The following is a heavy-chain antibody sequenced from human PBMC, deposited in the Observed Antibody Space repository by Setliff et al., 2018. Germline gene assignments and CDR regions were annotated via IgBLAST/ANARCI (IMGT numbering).Heavy chain of an antibody. D-gene: IGHD5-12*01. CDR3: ARGGTFRYFDF. CDR2: IYYSGTT. CDR1: GGSISSSSYY. Sequence: SETLSLTCTVSGGSISSSSYYWGWIRQPPGRGLEWIGSIYYSGTTYSNPSLKSRVTMSVDTSKNQFSLKLRSVTAADTAVYYCARGGTFRYFDFWGQGAPVTVS. J-gene: IGHJ4*02. V-gene: IGHV4-39*07.